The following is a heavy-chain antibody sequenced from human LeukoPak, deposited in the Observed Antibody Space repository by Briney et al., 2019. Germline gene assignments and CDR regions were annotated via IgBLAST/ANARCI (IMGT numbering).Heavy chain of an antibody. V-gene: IGHV3-9*03. J-gene: IGHJ4*02. CDR3: ARSVGATVRGEFDY. D-gene: IGHD1-26*01. CDR2: ISWNSGSI. CDR1: GFTFDDYA. Sequence: PGGSLRLSCAASGFTFDDYAMHWVRQAPGKGLEWVSGISWNSGSIGYADSVKGRFTISRDNSKNTLYLQMGSLRAEDMAVYYCARSVGATVRGEFDYWGQGTLVTVSP.